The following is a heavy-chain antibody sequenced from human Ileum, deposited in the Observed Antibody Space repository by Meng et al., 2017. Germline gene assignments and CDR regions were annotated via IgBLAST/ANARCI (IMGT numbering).Heavy chain of an antibody. D-gene: IGHD4-17*01. CDR1: GYTFSSYD. V-gene: IGHV1-8*01. J-gene: IGHJ4*02. CDR2: MNPNSGNT. Sequence: QVQLVQSGAKVKKPGASVKVSCKAPGYTFSSYDINWVRQATGQGLEWMGWMNPNSGNTNYAQKFHGRVTMTRNTSISTAYLELSSLISEDTAIYYCAGRRPYGDYPISNYWGQGTLVTVSS. CDR3: AGRRPYGDYPISNY.